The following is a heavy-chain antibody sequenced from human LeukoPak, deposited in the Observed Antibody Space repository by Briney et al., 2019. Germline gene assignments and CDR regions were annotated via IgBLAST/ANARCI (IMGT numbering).Heavy chain of an antibody. CDR3: ARVERGVTTRGKGWFDP. D-gene: IGHD3-10*01. CDR2: IYYSGST. J-gene: IGHJ5*02. Sequence: SETLSLTCTVSGGSMTNSTYYWGWIRQPPGKGLEWIGSIYYSGSTYYNPSFKSRITISVDTSKNQFSLKVISVTAADTAVYYCARVERGVTTRGKGWFDPWGQGTLVTVSS. CDR1: GGSMTNSTYY. V-gene: IGHV4-39*01.